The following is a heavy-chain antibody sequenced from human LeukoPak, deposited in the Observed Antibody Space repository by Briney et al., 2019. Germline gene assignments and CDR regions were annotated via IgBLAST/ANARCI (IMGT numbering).Heavy chain of an antibody. CDR3: ARGLILDY. J-gene: IGHJ4*02. V-gene: IGHV3-74*01. D-gene: IGHD3-16*01. CDR1: GFTFSNYW. Sequence: GGSLRLSCAASGFTFSNYWMHWVRQAPGKGLVWVSRINGDGSSTSYADSVKGRFTISRDNSKNTLYLQMNSLRAEDTAVYYCARGLILDYWGQGTLVTVSS. CDR2: INGDGSST.